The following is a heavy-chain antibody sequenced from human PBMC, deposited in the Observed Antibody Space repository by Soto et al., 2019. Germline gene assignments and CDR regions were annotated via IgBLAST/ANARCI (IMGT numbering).Heavy chain of an antibody. V-gene: IGHV4-31*03. CDR3: ARTDSSGYYFVY. CDR2: IYSSGTT. J-gene: IGHJ4*02. Sequence: QVQLQESGPGLVKPSQTLSLTCTVSGDFISSGGYYWSWIRQLPGKGLEWIGYIYSSGTTYYNPSLKSRINISVDTSKNQFSLHLSSVTAADTAVYYCARTDSSGYYFVYWGQGTLVTVFS. CDR1: GDFISSGGYY. D-gene: IGHD3-22*01.